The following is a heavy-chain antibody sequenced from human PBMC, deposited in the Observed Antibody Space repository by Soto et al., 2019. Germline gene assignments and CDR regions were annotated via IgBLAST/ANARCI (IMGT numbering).Heavy chain of an antibody. D-gene: IGHD2-8*01. CDR3: AREEVSYGAYYYYGMDV. Sequence: ASVKVSCKASGYTFTSYYMHWVRQAPGQGLEWMGIINPSGGSTSYAQKFQGRVTMTRDTSTSTVYMGLSSLRSEDTAVYYCAREEVSYGAYYYYGMDVWGQGTTVTVSS. J-gene: IGHJ6*02. V-gene: IGHV1-46*01. CDR1: GYTFTSYY. CDR2: INPSGGST.